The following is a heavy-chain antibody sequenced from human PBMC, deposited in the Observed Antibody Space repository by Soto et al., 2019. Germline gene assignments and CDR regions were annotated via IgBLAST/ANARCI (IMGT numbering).Heavy chain of an antibody. CDR2: ISATGTTT. Sequence: PGGSLRLSCAASGITFSTSALSWVRQAPGKGLEWLSTISATGTTTYYADSVKGRFTISRDNSKSTLYLQMNSLRAEDTAVYYCARLSTGSPKNDAGFDIWGQGTLVTVSS. D-gene: IGHD1-26*01. CDR1: GITFSTSA. CDR3: ARLSTGSPKNDAGFDI. V-gene: IGHV3-23*01. J-gene: IGHJ3*02.